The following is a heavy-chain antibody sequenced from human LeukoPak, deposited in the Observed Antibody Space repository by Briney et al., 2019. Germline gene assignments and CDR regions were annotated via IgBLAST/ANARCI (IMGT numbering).Heavy chain of an antibody. CDR3: AKKDFWSGHFDY. D-gene: IGHD3-3*01. CDR1: GFTFSSYA. Sequence: GGSLRLSCAASGFTFSSYAMSWVRQAPGKELEWVSAISGSGGSTYHADSVKGRFTISRDNSKNTLYLQMNSLRAEDTAVYYCAKKDFWSGHFDYWGQGTLVTVSS. J-gene: IGHJ4*02. CDR2: ISGSGGST. V-gene: IGHV3-23*01.